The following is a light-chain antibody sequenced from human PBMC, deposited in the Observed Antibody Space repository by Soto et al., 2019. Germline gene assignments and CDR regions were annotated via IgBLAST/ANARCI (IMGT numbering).Light chain of an antibody. V-gene: IGKV1-39*01. Sequence: DIQMTQSPSSLSASVGERVTITCRASQTINKNLNWYQQKPGQAPNLLIYSASDFQSGVPSRFSGSGSLTEFTLTISGLQPEDFATYYCQHSFRTPYTFGQGTDLEI. CDR3: QHSFRTPYT. CDR1: QTINKN. CDR2: SAS. J-gene: IGKJ2*01.